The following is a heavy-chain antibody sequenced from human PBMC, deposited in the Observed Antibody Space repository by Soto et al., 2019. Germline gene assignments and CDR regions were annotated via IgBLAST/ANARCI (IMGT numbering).Heavy chain of an antibody. V-gene: IGHV3-73*01. CDR2: IRSKANSYAT. D-gene: IGHD3-3*01. Sequence: GGSLRLSCAASGFTFSGSAMHWVRQASGRGLEWVGRIRSKANSYATAYAASVKGRFTISRDDSKNTAYLQMNSLKTEDTAVYYCTRCGDYDFWGGYYARRTTNYYGMCVWGQGTTVTVSS. CDR1: GFTFSGSA. J-gene: IGHJ6*02. CDR3: TRCGDYDFWGGYYARRTTNYYGMCV.